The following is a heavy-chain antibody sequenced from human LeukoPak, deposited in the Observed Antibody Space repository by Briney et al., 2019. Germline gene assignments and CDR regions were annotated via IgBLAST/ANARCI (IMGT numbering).Heavy chain of an antibody. CDR1: GYTFTGYY. Sequence: ASVKVSCKASGYTFTGYYMHWVRQAPGQGLEWMGWINPNSGGTNYAQKLQGRVTMTRDTSISTAYMELSRLRSDDTAVYYCARGGTLAVAGTDYWGQGTLVTVSS. D-gene: IGHD6-19*01. CDR2: INPNSGGT. J-gene: IGHJ4*02. CDR3: ARGGTLAVAGTDY. V-gene: IGHV1-2*02.